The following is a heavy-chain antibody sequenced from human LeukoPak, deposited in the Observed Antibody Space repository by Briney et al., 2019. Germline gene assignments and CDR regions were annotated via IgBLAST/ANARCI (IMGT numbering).Heavy chain of an antibody. D-gene: IGHD2-21*02. Sequence: SETLSLTCEVSGGSISSSHWWTWVRQPPGKGLEWIGEIHHSGSTDYSPSLKSRVTISIDKSKSRFSLKLIYVTAADTAVYYCARDQTVRSWYFDSWGQGTLVTVSS. CDR3: ARDQTVRSWYFDS. CDR1: GGSISSSHW. CDR2: IHHSGST. V-gene: IGHV4-4*02. J-gene: IGHJ4*02.